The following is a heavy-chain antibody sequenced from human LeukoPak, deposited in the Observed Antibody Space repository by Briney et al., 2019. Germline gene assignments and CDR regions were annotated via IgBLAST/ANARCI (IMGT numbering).Heavy chain of an antibody. CDR2: ISYDGSNK. J-gene: IGHJ6*02. Sequence: QAGRSLRLSCGASGFTFSSYGMHWVRQAPGKGLEWVAVISYDGSNKYYADSVKGRFTISRDNSKNTLYLQMNSLRAEDTAVYYCAKDQEILTGWENYYYYGMDVWGQGTTVTVSS. V-gene: IGHV3-30*18. D-gene: IGHD3-9*01. CDR3: AKDQEILTGWENYYYYGMDV. CDR1: GFTFSSYG.